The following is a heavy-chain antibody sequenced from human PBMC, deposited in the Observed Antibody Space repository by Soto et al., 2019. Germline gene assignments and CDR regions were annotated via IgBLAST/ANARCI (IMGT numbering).Heavy chain of an antibody. Sequence: QVQLVQSGAEVKKPGSSVKVSCKASGCTFSSYAISWVRQAPGQGLEWMGGIIPIFGTANYVKKFQGRVTITADESTSTAYTELTSLRPENTAEYYCARRLRYGSGGSCPEYFQHWGQSTLVPVSS. J-gene: IGHJ1*01. CDR3: ARRLRYGSGGSCPEYFQH. CDR2: IIPIFGTA. V-gene: IGHV1-69*01. D-gene: IGHD2-15*01. CDR1: GCTFSSYA.